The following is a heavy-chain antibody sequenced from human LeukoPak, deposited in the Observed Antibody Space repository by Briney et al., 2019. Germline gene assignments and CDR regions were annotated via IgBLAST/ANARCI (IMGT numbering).Heavy chain of an antibody. D-gene: IGHD3-22*01. Sequence: PGGSLRLSCAASGFTFSSYAMTWVRQAPGKGLEWVSAISGSGGSTYYADSVKGRFTISRDNSKNTLYLQMNSLRAEDTAVYYCAKLYDSSGYYYHPDYWGQGTLVTVSS. CDR2: ISGSGGST. J-gene: IGHJ4*02. V-gene: IGHV3-23*01. CDR1: GFTFSSYA. CDR3: AKLYDSSGYYYHPDY.